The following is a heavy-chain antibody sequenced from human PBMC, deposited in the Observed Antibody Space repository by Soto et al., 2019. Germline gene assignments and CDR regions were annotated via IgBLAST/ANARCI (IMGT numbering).Heavy chain of an antibody. CDR3: ARDFCPVPTGYDL. Sequence: GGSLRLSCAVSGFSFGSYWMSWVRQAPGKGLEWLASIKDDGSERYYLDSVKGRFTISRDNTKDSLSLQMNSLRAEDTAVYYCARDFCPVPTGYDLWGQGVLVTVSS. J-gene: IGHJ4*02. D-gene: IGHD3-3*01. V-gene: IGHV3-7*01. CDR2: IKDDGSER. CDR1: GFSFGSYW.